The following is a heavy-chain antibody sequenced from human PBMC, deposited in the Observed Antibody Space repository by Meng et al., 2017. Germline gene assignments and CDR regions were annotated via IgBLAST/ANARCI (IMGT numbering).Heavy chain of an antibody. D-gene: IGHD6-19*01. CDR3: AREEVAVAGTPRS. Sequence: GSLRLSCAVSGYSISSGYYWGWIRQPPGKGLEWIGRIYHSGSTYYNPSLKSRVTISVDTSKNQFSLKLSSVTAADTAVYYCAREEVAVAGTPRSWGQGTLVTVSS. V-gene: IGHV4-38-2*02. CDR2: IYHSGST. CDR1: GYSISSGYY. J-gene: IGHJ4*02.